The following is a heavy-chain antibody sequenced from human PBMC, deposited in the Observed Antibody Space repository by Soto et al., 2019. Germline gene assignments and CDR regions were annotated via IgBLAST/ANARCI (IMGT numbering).Heavy chain of an antibody. CDR2: IWYDGSNK. V-gene: IGHV3-30*02. Sequence: GGSLRLSCAASGFTFSSYGMHWVRQAPGKGLEWVAVIWYDGSNKYYADSVKGRFTISRDNSKNTLYLQMNSLRAEGTAVYYCAKSVYNWNDGFFDYWGQGTLVTVSS. CDR1: GFTFSSYG. J-gene: IGHJ4*02. D-gene: IGHD1-1*01. CDR3: AKSVYNWNDGFFDY.